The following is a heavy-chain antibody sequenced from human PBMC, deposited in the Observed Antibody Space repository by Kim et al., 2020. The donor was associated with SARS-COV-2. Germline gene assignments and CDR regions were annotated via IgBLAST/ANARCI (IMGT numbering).Heavy chain of an antibody. J-gene: IGHJ6*02. D-gene: IGHD5-12*01. Sequence: SETLSLTCTVSGGSISSYYWSWIRQPAGKGLEWIGRIYTSGSTNYNPSLKSRVTMSVDTSKNQFSLKLSSVTAADTAVYYCARGASTTLFKWLRRDYYGMDVWGQGTTVTVSS. CDR1: GGSISSYY. CDR2: IYTSGST. V-gene: IGHV4-4*07. CDR3: ARGASTTLFKWLRRDYYGMDV.